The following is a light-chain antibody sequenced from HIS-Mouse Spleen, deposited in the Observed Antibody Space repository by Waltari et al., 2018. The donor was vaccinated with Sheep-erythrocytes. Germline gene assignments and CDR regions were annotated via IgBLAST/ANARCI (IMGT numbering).Light chain of an antibody. CDR3: LQDYNYPYT. CDR1: QSISSY. Sequence: IQMTQSPSSLSASVGDRVTITCRASQSISSYLNWYQQKPGKAPKLLIYAASSLQSGVPSRFSGSGSGTDFTLTISSLQPEDFTTYYCLQDYNYPYTFGQGTKLEIK. J-gene: IGKJ2*01. V-gene: IGKV1-6*01. CDR2: AAS.